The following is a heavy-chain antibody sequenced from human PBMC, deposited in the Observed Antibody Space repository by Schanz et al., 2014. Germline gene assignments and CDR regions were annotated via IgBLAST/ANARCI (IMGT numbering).Heavy chain of an antibody. D-gene: IGHD6-13*01. CDR3: AREQIMAAAGLVDY. CDR1: GFTFSDHY. J-gene: IGHJ4*01. V-gene: IGHV3-11*05. CDR2: TNGDGTNA. Sequence: VQLVESGGGLVQPGGSLRLSCAASGFTFSDHYMDWVRQAPGKGLEWVSCTNGDGTNAKYADSVKGRFTISRDNAKKTLSLQMISLRAEDTAVYYCAREQIMAAAGLVDYWGHGTLVTVSS.